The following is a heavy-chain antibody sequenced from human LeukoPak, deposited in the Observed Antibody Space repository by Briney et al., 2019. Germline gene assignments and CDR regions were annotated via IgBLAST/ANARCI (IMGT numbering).Heavy chain of an antibody. CDR3: ARTVDSSGFSSFQH. D-gene: IGHD3-22*01. V-gene: IGHV4-38-2*02. J-gene: IGHJ1*01. Sequence: SETLSLTCTVSGHSLINSFYWGWIRQSPGKGLEWIGSIYHSGATYYNPSLKSRVTISLDTSRNQFSLKLNSVTAADTAVYYCARTVDSSGFSSFQHWGQGTLVTVSS. CDR2: IYHSGAT. CDR1: GHSLINSFY.